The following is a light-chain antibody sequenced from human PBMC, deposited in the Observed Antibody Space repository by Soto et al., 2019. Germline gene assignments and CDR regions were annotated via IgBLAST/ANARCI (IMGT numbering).Light chain of an antibody. CDR2: GAS. Sequence: EIVLTQSPGTLSLSPGERATLSCRASQSVSSNNLAWYQQRPGQAPRVVIYGASTRATGIPERFSGSGSGTDFTLTISRLEPEDFAVYYCQQYGRSPFTFGPGTTVHIK. V-gene: IGKV3-20*01. J-gene: IGKJ3*01. CDR3: QQYGRSPFT. CDR1: QSVSSNN.